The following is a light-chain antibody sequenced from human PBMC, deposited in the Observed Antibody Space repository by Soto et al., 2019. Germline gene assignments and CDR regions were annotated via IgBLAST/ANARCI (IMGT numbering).Light chain of an antibody. CDR2: AAS. CDR1: QSISSY. CDR3: QQSYSTAVA. J-gene: IGKJ2*01. V-gene: IGKV1-39*01. Sequence: DIQMTQSPSSLSASVGDRVTITCRASQSISSYLNWYQQTPGKATKLLMYAASSLQSGVPSRFSGSGSGTDFTLTISSLQPEDFATYYWQQSYSTAVAFGQGTKLEIK.